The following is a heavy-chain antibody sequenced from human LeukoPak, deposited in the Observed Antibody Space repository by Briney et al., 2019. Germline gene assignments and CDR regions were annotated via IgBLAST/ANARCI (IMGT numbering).Heavy chain of an antibody. D-gene: IGHD3-10*01. Sequence: PGGSLRLSCAASGFTVDDYGMSWVRQAPGKGLEWIGNVYHSGSTYSNPALKSRVTISVDTSKNHFSLKLSSMTAADTAVYYCARVVPLWFGRFDYWGQGTLVTVSS. CDR3: ARVVPLWFGRFDY. J-gene: IGHJ4*02. CDR1: GFTVDDYG. V-gene: IGHV4-38-2*01. CDR2: VYHSGST.